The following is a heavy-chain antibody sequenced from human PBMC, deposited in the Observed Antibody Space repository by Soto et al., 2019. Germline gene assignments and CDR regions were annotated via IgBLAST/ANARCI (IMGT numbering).Heavy chain of an antibody. CDR2: IFHSGGT. CDR3: TRGRGAGTFTGYDY. V-gene: IGHV4-4*02. Sequence: QVQLHESGPGLVQPSGTLSLTCAVSGGSIISNNWWTWVRQPPGKGLEWIGEIFHSGGTNYNPSLRSRVTMSIDKSTHQFSLKLTSVTAADTAVYYCTRGRGAGTFTGYDYWGQGLLVTVSS. D-gene: IGHD6-19*01. CDR1: GGSIISNNW. J-gene: IGHJ4*02.